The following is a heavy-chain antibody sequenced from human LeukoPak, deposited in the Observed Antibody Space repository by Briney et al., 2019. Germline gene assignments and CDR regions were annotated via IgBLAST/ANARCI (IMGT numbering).Heavy chain of an antibody. CDR3: ARGCRAVRGVIITIYYFDY. CDR2: INHSGST. D-gene: IGHD3-10*01. V-gene: IGHV4-34*01. J-gene: IGHJ4*02. Sequence: SETLSLTCAVYGGSFSGYYWSWIRQPPGKGLEWIGGINHSGSTNYNPSLKSRVTISVDTSKNQFSLKLSSVTAADTAVYYCARGCRAVRGVIITIYYFDYWGQGTLVTVSS. CDR1: GGSFSGYY.